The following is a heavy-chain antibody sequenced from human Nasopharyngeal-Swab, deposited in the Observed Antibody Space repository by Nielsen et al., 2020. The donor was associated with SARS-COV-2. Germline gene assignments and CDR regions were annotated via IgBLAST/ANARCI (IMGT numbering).Heavy chain of an antibody. CDR1: GFTFSSYG. D-gene: IGHD6-6*01. CDR3: ARTSIAGKAFDY. Sequence: GGSLRLSCVASGFTFSSYGMHWVRQAPGKGLEWVAVIWYDGTNKYYADSVKGRFTISRDNSKNTLYLQMNSLRAEDTAVYYCARTSIAGKAFDYWGQGTLVTVSS. CDR2: IWYDGTNK. V-gene: IGHV3-33*08. J-gene: IGHJ4*02.